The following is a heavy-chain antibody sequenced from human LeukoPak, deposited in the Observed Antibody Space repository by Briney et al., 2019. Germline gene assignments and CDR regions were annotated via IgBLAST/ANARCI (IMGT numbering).Heavy chain of an antibody. CDR3: ARDSITMVRGADFDY. J-gene: IGHJ4*02. CDR1: GDSFSSVTDY. CDR2: GDYSGST. Sequence: PSETLSLTCTVSGDSFSSVTDYWAWIRQPPGKGLEWIASGDYSGSTYYNPSLKSRVTISVDTSKNQFSLKLSSVTAADTAVYYCARDSITMVRGADFDYWGQGTLVTVSS. D-gene: IGHD3-10*01. V-gene: IGHV4-39*07.